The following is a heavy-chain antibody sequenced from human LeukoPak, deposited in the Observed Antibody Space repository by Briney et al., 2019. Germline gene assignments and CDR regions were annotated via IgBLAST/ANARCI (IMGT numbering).Heavy chain of an antibody. Sequence: QPGGSLRLSCRASGFTFSTYVMSWVRQAPGKGLEWVSSITGSGDIAYYADSVKGRFTISRDNSENMLFLQMSSLRAEDTAIYFCAKDWRTIAATGTFFWGQGTLVTVSS. CDR3: AKDWRTIAATGTFF. CDR1: GFTFSTYV. D-gene: IGHD6-13*01. V-gene: IGHV3-23*01. CDR2: ITGSGDIA. J-gene: IGHJ4*02.